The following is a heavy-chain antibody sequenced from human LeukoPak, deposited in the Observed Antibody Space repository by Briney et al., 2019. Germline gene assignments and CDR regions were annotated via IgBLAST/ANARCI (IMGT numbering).Heavy chain of an antibody. D-gene: IGHD2-2*02. V-gene: IGHV1-18*01. CDR1: GYTFTSYG. J-gene: IGHJ4*02. Sequence: GASVKVSCKASGYTFTSYGISWVRQAPGQGLEWMGWISAYNGNTNYAQKLQGRVTMTTDTSTSTAYMELRSLRSDDTAAYYCARMGYCSSTSCYIDTYWGQGTLVTVSS. CDR3: ARMGYCSSTSCYIDTY. CDR2: ISAYNGNT.